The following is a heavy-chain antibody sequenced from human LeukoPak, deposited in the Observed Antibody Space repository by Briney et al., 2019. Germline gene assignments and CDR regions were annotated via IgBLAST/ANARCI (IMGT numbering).Heavy chain of an antibody. Sequence: PGGSLRLSCAASGFTFTDFWLNWVRQAPGKGLEWVAHMRPDGSEKFYVDSVKGRFTISRDSAKNSLYLQMNNLRDDDTAVYYCATGGGSGFGYWGQGTLVTVS. CDR2: MRPDGSEK. CDR3: ATGGGSGFGY. CDR1: GFTFTDFW. V-gene: IGHV3-7*01. D-gene: IGHD6-19*01. J-gene: IGHJ4*02.